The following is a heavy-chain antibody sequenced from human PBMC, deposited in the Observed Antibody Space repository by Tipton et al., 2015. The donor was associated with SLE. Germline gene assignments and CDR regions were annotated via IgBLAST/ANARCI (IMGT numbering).Heavy chain of an antibody. D-gene: IGHD2-21*01. V-gene: IGHV4-59*11. CDR1: GDSTSVHY. Sequence: TLSLTCTVSGDSTSVHYWSWIRQSPGKGLEWIGYIYYSGNTNYNPSLKSRVRMSVDTSKNQISLKLNSVTAADTAVYYCARDRWGVIKGGDDAFDIWGQGTMVTVSS. CDR2: IYYSGNT. CDR3: ARDRWGVIKGGDDAFDI. J-gene: IGHJ3*02.